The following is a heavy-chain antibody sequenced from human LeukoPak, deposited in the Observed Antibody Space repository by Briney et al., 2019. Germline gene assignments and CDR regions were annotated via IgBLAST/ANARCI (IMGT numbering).Heavy chain of an antibody. J-gene: IGHJ4*02. Sequence: PGESLKISCKASGYTFINYWIGWVRQMPGKGLEWMGIIYPDDSDTRYSPSFEGQVTISADKSISTAYLQWNSLKASDTAMYYCAGNIAAASFDYWGQGTLVTVSS. CDR3: AGNIAAASFDY. V-gene: IGHV5-51*01. CDR2: IYPDDSDT. D-gene: IGHD6-13*01. CDR1: GYTFINYW.